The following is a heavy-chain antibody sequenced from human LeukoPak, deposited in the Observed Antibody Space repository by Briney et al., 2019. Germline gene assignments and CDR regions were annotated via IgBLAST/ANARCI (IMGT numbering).Heavy chain of an antibody. V-gene: IGHV4-59*08. CDR2: IYYTGST. CDR3: ARHVAPEMDYFDY. D-gene: IGHD5-24*01. J-gene: IGHJ4*02. Sequence: ASETLSLTCTVSGGSISNYYWTWIRQPPGKGLEWIGYIYYTGSTNYNPSLKSRVTISVDTSKNQFSLKLTSVTAADTAAYHCARHVAPEMDYFDYWGQGTLVTVSS. CDR1: GGSISNYY.